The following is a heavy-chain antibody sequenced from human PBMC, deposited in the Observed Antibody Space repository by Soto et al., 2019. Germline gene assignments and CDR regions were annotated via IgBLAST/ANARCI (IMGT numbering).Heavy chain of an antibody. Sequence: GGSLRLSCAASGFTFSSYSMNWVRQAPGKGLEWVANIKQDGSDKRYVDSVKGRFTISRDNAKNSLYLQMNSLRVEDTAVYYCAAGEGWYSDYWGQGTLVTVSS. D-gene: IGHD4-17*01. CDR1: GFTFSSYS. J-gene: IGHJ4*02. CDR3: AAGEGWYSDY. CDR2: IKQDGSDK. V-gene: IGHV3-7*01.